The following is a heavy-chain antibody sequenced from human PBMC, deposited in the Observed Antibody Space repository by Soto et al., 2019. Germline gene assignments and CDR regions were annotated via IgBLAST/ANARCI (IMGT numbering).Heavy chain of an antibody. CDR1: GYTFTNYY. CDR2: INPTGGRA. V-gene: IGHV1-46*03. J-gene: IGHJ3*02. D-gene: IGHD3-10*01. CDR3: SRLTTMVREINDDAFDI. Sequence: ASVKVSCKASGYTFTNYYIHWVRQAPGQGLEWMGVINPTGGRASYAPKFQGRVTLTRDTSTSTAYMELSSLRSDDTAVYFCSRLTTMVREINDDAFDIWGQGTMVTVSS.